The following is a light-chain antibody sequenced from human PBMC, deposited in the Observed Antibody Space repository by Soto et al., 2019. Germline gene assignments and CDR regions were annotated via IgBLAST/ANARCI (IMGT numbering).Light chain of an antibody. CDR3: YQYDSSPWT. J-gene: IGKJ1*01. Sequence: ESVFTEAPRTLSLSPGERATLSCRVSQSVSGNYLAWYQQKPGQSPRLVIYDASSRATGIPDRFSGSGSGTDFTLTISRLEPEDFAVYFCYQYDSSPWTFGQGTKVDIK. V-gene: IGKV3-20*01. CDR1: QSVSGNY. CDR2: DAS.